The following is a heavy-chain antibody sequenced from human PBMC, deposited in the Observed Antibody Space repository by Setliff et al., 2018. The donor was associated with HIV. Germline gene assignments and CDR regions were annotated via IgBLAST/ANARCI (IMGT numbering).Heavy chain of an antibody. Sequence: SETLSLTCTVSGGSISSGRYYWNWIRQPAGKGMDWIGHIFTSGSAFSSGTANYSPSLKSRVTISVDISKNQFSLKLTSVTAADTAMYFCARDSPADGGNPGRFQRWGQGTLVTVSS. J-gene: IGHJ1*01. CDR3: ARDSPADGGNPGRFQR. CDR1: GGSISSGRYY. CDR2: IFTSGSA. V-gene: IGHV4-61*09. D-gene: IGHD2-15*01.